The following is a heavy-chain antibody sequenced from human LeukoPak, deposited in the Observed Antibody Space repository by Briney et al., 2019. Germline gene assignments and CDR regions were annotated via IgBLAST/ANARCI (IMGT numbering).Heavy chain of an antibody. D-gene: IGHD6-13*01. CDR2: IDHSGSA. CDR3: ARVQQLADFDY. CDR1: GGSFNGYY. V-gene: IGHV4-34*01. J-gene: IGHJ4*02. Sequence: TTSETLSLTCAVSGGSFNGYYWSWIRQPPGEGLEWIGEIDHSGSATYNPSLQSRVIISKDKSNNQFSLKLNSVTAADTAVYYCARVQQLADFDYWGQGNLVTVSS.